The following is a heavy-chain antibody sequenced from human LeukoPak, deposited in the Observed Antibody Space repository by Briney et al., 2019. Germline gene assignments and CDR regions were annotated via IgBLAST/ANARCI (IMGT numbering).Heavy chain of an antibody. V-gene: IGHV3-23*01. D-gene: IGHD4-11*01. J-gene: IGHJ5*02. Sequence: GGSLRLSCAASGFTFSSYAMSWVRQAPGKGLEWVSAISGSGGSTYYADSVKGRFTISRDNSKNTLYLQMNSLRAEDTAVYYCANLRGYSNLLTWFDPWGQGTLVTVSS. CDR2: ISGSGGST. CDR3: ANLRGYSNLLTWFDP. CDR1: GFTFSSYA.